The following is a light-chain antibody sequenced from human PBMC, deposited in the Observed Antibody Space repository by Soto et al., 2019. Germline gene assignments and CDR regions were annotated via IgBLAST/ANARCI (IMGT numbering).Light chain of an antibody. V-gene: IGKV3-15*01. CDR3: QKYSNWPHN. CDR2: GAS. CDR1: QIVTNSY. J-gene: IGKJ4*01. Sequence: EIVMTQAPGTLSVSPGEGATLSCRASQIVTNSYLAWYQQKPGQAPRLLIFGASTRAAGIPARFSGSGSGTGFTLTISSLQSEDFAVYYCQKYSNWPHNFGGGTKVDIK.